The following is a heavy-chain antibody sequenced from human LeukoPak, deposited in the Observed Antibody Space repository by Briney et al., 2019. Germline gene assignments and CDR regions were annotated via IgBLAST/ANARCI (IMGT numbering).Heavy chain of an antibody. CDR1: GFTFSSYG. V-gene: IGHV3-23*01. CDR2: ISGSGGST. D-gene: IGHD3-10*01. J-gene: IGHJ5*02. CDR3: AKDRLGTMVRGVIIGWFDP. Sequence: GGTLRLSCAASGFTFSSYGMSWVRQAPGKGLEWVSAISGSGGSTYYADSVKGRFTISRDNSKNTLYLQMNSLRAEDTAVYYCAKDRLGTMVRGVIIGWFDPWGQGTLVTVSS.